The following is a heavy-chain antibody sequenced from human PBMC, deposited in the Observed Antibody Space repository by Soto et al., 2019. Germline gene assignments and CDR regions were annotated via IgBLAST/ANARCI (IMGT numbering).Heavy chain of an antibody. V-gene: IGHV4-34*01. CDR2: INHSGST. Sequence: PSETLSLTCAVYGGSFSGYYWSWIRQPPGKGLEWIGEINHSGSTNYNPSLKSRVTISVDTSKNQFSLKLSSVTAADTAVYYCARKRITMVRAGIRFDYCGQGTLVTVSS. CDR3: ARKRITMVRAGIRFDY. J-gene: IGHJ4*02. D-gene: IGHD3-10*01. CDR1: GGSFSGYY.